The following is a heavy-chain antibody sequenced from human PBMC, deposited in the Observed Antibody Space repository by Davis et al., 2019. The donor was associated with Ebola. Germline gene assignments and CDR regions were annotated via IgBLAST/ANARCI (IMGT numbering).Heavy chain of an antibody. CDR3: ARDLVVVVPAASWFDP. D-gene: IGHD2-2*01. J-gene: IGHJ5*02. V-gene: IGHV3-7*03. CDR1: GFTFSGFW. Sequence: GESLKISCAASGFTFSGFWMMWVRQAPGKGLEWVANIRPDGTPHQYVDSVKGRFTISRDNAKNSLYLQMNSLRAEDTALYHCARDLVVVVPAASWFDPWGQGTLVTVSS. CDR2: IRPDGTPH.